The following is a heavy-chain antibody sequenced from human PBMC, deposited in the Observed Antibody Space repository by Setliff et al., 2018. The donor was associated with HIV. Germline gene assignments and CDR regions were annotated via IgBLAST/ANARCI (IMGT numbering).Heavy chain of an antibody. Sequence: SVKVSCKASGGRFSNYGISWVRQAPGQGLEWMGGIIPIFGTTNYAQMFQGRVTMTADESTSTAYMELSSLRSEDTAVYYCARGEFYCGTDCYWSSFDYWGQGILVTVSS. CDR1: GGRFSNYG. CDR3: ARGEFYCGTDCYWSSFDY. D-gene: IGHD2-21*02. J-gene: IGHJ4*02. CDR2: IIPIFGTT. V-gene: IGHV1-69*13.